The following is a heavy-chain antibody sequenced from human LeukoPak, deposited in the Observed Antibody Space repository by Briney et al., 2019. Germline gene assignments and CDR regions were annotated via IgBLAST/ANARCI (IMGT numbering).Heavy chain of an antibody. CDR2: ISNDGINK. J-gene: IGHJ6*02. V-gene: IGHV3-30-3*01. Sequence: GGSLRLSCAASGFSFDDYPMHWVRQSPGKGLEWVAVISNDGINKYYVDSVKGRFTISRDNSKNTLNLQMNSLRAEDTAVYYCARNFGGNSGHYYDMDVWGQGTTVTVSS. D-gene: IGHD4-23*01. CDR3: ARNFGGNSGHYYDMDV. CDR1: GFSFDDYP.